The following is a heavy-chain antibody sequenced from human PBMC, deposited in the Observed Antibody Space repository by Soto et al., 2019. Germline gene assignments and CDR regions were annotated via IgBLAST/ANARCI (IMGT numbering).Heavy chain of an antibody. J-gene: IGHJ4*02. CDR1: GGSFRGYF. CDR3: ARGIAARRGTDLDY. V-gene: IGHV4-34*01. Sequence: SDTLSLTCAVYGGSFRGYFWTWIRQPPGKGLEWIGEVNHFGGTVYNPSFNSRVTISLDTSQTQFSLNVTSVTAADTAVYYCARGIAARRGTDLDYWGQGTLVTGS. CDR2: VNHFGGT. D-gene: IGHD1-26*01.